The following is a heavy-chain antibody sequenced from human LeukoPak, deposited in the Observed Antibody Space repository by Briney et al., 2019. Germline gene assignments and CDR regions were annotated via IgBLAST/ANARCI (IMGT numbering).Heavy chain of an antibody. V-gene: IGHV1-69*04. D-gene: IGHD5-24*01. CDR2: IIPIFGIA. Sequence: AASVKVSCKASGGTFSSYAISWVRQAPGQGLEWMGRIIPIFGIANYAQKFQGRVTITADKSTSTAYMELSSLRSKDTAVYYCARDQEMAQGGYWGQGTLVTVSS. CDR1: GGTFSSYA. J-gene: IGHJ4*02. CDR3: ARDQEMAQGGY.